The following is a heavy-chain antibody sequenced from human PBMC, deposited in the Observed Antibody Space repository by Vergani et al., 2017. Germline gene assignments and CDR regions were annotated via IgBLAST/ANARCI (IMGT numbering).Heavy chain of an antibody. D-gene: IGHD3-9*01. CDR3: TRGRHILTGYRAFDS. CDR2: INHSRST. V-gene: IGHV4-34*01. Sequence: QLQLQQWGAGLLRPSETLSLTCGVYGGSFSGYYWSWIRQPPRKGLEWIGEINHSRSTNYNPSLKSRVTISVDTSENQFSLKLSSVTAADTAVYYCTRGRHILTGYRAFDSWGQGTLVTVSS. J-gene: IGHJ4*02. CDR1: GGSFSGYY.